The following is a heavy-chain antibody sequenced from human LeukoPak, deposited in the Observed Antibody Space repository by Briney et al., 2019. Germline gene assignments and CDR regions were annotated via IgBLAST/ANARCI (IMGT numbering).Heavy chain of an antibody. V-gene: IGHV3-7*01. J-gene: IGHJ6*02. CDR2: IKPDGSDT. CDR3: ARRGGLDV. CDR1: GFTFSTYW. Sequence: GGSLRLSCAASGFTFSTYWMTWVRQAPGKGLEWVANIKPDGSDTNYVDSVRGRFTISRDNAKNSVCLQMNSLRAEDTAIYYCARRGGLDVWGQGTTVTVSS.